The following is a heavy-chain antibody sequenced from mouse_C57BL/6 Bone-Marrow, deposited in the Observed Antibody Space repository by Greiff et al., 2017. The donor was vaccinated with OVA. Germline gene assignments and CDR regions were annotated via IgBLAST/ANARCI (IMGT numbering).Heavy chain of an antibody. Sequence: VQLKESGPGLVQPSQSLSITCTVSGFSLTSYGVHWVRQSPGKGLEWLGVIWRGGSTDYNAAFMSRLSITKDNSKSQVFFKMNSLQADDTAIYYCAKIPTTVSYAMDYWGQGTSVTVSS. V-gene: IGHV2-5*01. CDR3: AKIPTTVSYAMDY. CDR2: IWRGGST. D-gene: IGHD1-1*01. J-gene: IGHJ4*01. CDR1: GFSLTSYG.